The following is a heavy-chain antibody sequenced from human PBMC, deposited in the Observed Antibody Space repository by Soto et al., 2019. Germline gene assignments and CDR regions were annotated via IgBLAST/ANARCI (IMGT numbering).Heavy chain of an antibody. Sequence: PGGSLRLSCAASGFTFSSYSMNWIRQAPGKGLEWVSYIRGRSGYTKYADSVKGRFTISRDNANNSLYLQMNSLRAEDTAVYYCARRAVTTMNTRIYNWFDPWGQGTLVTVSS. J-gene: IGHJ5*02. CDR3: ARRAVTTMNTRIYNWFDP. D-gene: IGHD4-17*01. CDR1: GFTFSSYS. V-gene: IGHV3-21*05. CDR2: IRGRSGYT.